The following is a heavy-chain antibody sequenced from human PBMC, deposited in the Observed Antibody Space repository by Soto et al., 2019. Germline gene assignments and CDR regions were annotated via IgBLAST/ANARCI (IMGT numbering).Heavy chain of an antibody. CDR1: GYTFTGYY. Sequence: GASVKVSCKASGYTFTGYYMHWVRQAPGQGLEWMGWINPNSGGTNYTQKFQGWVTMTRDTSISTAYMELSRLRSDDTAVYYCARGDSYGATELDYWGQGTLVTVSS. V-gene: IGHV1-2*04. D-gene: IGHD5-18*01. CDR3: ARGDSYGATELDY. J-gene: IGHJ4*02. CDR2: INPNSGGT.